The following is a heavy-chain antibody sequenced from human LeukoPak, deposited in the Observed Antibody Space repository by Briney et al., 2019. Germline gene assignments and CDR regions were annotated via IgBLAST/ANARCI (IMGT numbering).Heavy chain of an antibody. CDR1: GFTVSSNY. CDR3: ARGGGAYCGGDCHRNFDY. D-gene: IGHD2-21*02. J-gene: IGHJ4*02. V-gene: IGHV3-53*01. CDR2: IYSGGNT. Sequence: GGSLRLSCAVSGFTVSSNYMSWVRQAPGKGLEWVSVIYSGGNTYYANSVKGRFTISRDNSNNTLYLHMNSLSAEDTAVYYCARGGGAYCGGDCHRNFDYWGQGTLVTVSS.